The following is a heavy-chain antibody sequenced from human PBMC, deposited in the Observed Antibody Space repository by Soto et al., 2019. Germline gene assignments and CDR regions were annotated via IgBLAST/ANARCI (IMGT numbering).Heavy chain of an antibody. D-gene: IGHD4-17*01. Sequence: QVQLVQSGAEEKKPGASVKVSCKASGYTFTSYAMHWVRQAPGQRLEWMGWINAGKGNTKYSQKFQGRVTITRDTSASTADMELSSLRSEDTAVYYCASESYGGEFDYWGQGTLVTVSS. CDR3: ASESYGGEFDY. CDR2: INAGKGNT. CDR1: GYTFTSYA. J-gene: IGHJ4*02. V-gene: IGHV1-3*05.